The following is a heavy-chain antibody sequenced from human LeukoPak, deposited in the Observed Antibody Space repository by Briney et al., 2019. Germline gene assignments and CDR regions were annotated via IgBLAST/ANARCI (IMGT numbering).Heavy chain of an antibody. CDR2: INHSGST. Sequence: SETLSLTCAVYGGSFSGYYWSWIRQPPGKGLEWIGEINHSGSTNYNPSLKSRVTISVDTSKNQFSLKLSSVTAADTAVYYCARERRYGSGSYGKNWFNPWGQGTLVTVSS. V-gene: IGHV4-34*01. D-gene: IGHD3-10*01. CDR1: GGSFSGYY. CDR3: ARERRYGSGSYGKNWFNP. J-gene: IGHJ5*02.